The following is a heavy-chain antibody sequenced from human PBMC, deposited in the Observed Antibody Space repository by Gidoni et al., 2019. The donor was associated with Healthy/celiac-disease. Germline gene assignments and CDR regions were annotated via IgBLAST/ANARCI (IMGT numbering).Heavy chain of an antibody. J-gene: IGHJ4*02. V-gene: IGHV3-64D*06. CDR1: GFTFSSYA. CDR3: VKDHGTRSPQPRGGSSPLWYFDY. Sequence: EVQLVESGGGLVQPGGSLRLSCSASGFTFSSYAMHWVRQAPGKGLEYVSAISSNGGSTYYADSVKGRFTISRDNSKNTLYLQMSSLRAENTAVYYCVKDHGTRSPQPRGGSSPLWYFDYWGQGTLVTVSS. CDR2: ISSNGGST. D-gene: IGHD1-26*01.